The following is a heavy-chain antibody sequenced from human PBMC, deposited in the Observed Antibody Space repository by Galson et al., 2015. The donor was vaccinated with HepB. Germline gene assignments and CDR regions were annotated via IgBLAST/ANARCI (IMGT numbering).Heavy chain of an antibody. CDR2: ISAYNGNT. V-gene: IGHV1-18*01. Sequence: SVKVSCKASGYTFTSYGISWVRQAPGQGLEWMGWISAYNGNTNYAQKLQGRVTMTTDTSTSTAYMELRSLRSDDTAVYYCARGGYDILTGNNWFDPWGQGTLVTVSS. J-gene: IGHJ5*02. CDR3: ARGGYDILTGNNWFDP. CDR1: GYTFTSYG. D-gene: IGHD3-9*01.